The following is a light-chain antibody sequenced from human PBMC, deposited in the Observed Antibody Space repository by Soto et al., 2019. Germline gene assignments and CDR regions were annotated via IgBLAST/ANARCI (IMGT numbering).Light chain of an antibody. Sequence: DIQMTQSPSTLSGSVGDRVIITCRASQTISGWLAWYQQKPGKAPKLLIYKASTLKSGVPSTFSGSGSGTEFTLTISSLQPDDFATYYCQHYNTYPDTFGQGTQVDIK. CDR3: QHYNTYPDT. J-gene: IGKJ1*01. CDR2: KAS. CDR1: QTISGW. V-gene: IGKV1-5*03.